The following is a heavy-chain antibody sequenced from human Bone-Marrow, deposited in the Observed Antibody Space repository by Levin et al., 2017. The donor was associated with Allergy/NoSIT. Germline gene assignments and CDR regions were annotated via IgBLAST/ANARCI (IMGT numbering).Heavy chain of an antibody. J-gene: IGHJ6*02. D-gene: IGHD3-22*01. Sequence: PGGSLRLSCAASGFTFDDYAMHWVRQAPGKGLEWVSGISWNSGSIGYADSVKGRFTISRDNAKNSLYLQMNSLRAEDTALYYCAKDINYNYYDSSGYYYDDDGMDVWGQGTTVTVSS. CDR2: ISWNSGSI. V-gene: IGHV3-9*01. CDR3: AKDINYNYYDSSGYYYDDDGMDV. CDR1: GFTFDDYA.